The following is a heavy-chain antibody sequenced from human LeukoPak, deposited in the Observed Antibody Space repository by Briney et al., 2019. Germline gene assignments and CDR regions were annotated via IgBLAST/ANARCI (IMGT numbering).Heavy chain of an antibody. D-gene: IGHD3-22*01. Sequence: GASVKVSCKASGYTFTSYDINWVRQATGQGLEWMGWMNPNSGNTGYAQKFQGRVTMTRNTSISTAYMELSSLRSEDTAVYYCARETYYDSSGYSKEDNWFDPWGQGTLVTVPS. CDR1: GYTFTSYD. CDR2: MNPNSGNT. J-gene: IGHJ5*02. CDR3: ARETYYDSSGYSKEDNWFDP. V-gene: IGHV1-8*01.